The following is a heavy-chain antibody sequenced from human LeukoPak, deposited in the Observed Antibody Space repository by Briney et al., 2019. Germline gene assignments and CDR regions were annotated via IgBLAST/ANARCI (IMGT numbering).Heavy chain of an antibody. CDR3: ATSRDYGDYVY. V-gene: IGHV4-30-2*01. J-gene: IGHJ4*02. CDR1: GGSISSGGYS. Sequence: SQTLSLTCAVSGGSISSGGYSWSWIRQPPGKGLEWIGYIYHSGSTYYNPSLKSRVTTSVDRSKNQFSLKLSSVTAADTAVYYCATSRDYGDYVYWGQGTLVTVSS. CDR2: IYHSGST. D-gene: IGHD4-17*01.